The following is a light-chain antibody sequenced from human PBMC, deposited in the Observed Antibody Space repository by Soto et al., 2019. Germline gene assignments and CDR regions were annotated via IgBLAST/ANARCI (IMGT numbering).Light chain of an antibody. CDR2: WAS. J-gene: IGKJ4*01. CDR1: QSVLYSSNNKNY. CDR3: QQYYSPPLLT. Sequence: DIVMTQSPDSLAVSLGERATINCKSSQSVLYSSNNKNYLAWYQQKPGQPPKLLIYWASTRESGVPDRFSGSGSGTDFTLTISSLQAEYVAVYYCQQYYSPPLLTFGGGTKVEIK. V-gene: IGKV4-1*01.